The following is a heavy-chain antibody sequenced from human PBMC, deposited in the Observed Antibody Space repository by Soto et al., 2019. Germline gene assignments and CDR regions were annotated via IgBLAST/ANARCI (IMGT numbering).Heavy chain of an antibody. CDR1: GYTFTGYY. V-gene: IGHV1-2*02. CDR3: ELLPSCATNSCTSWNYAVDY. CDR2: INPNSGGT. J-gene: IGHJ4*02. D-gene: IGHD1-7*01. Sequence: QVQLVQSGAEVEKPGASVKVSCKASGYTFTGYYMHWVRQAPGQGLEWMGWINPNSGGTKYAQKFQGRVTLTRDTSLSTAYMELNSLRSDDTAVYYCELLPSCATNSCTSWNYAVDYWGQGTLVIVSS.